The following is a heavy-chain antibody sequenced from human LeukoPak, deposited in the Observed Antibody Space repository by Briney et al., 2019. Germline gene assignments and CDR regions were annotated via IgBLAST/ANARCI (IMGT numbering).Heavy chain of an antibody. CDR1: GGSFSGYY. CDR3: ARGTPRGVVVPAARPRHWFDP. V-gene: IGHV4-34*01. D-gene: IGHD2-2*02. CDR2: INHIGST. J-gene: IGHJ5*02. Sequence: SEPLSLTCDVYGGSFSGYYWTWIRHPPGHGLDSFGEINHIGSTNYNPSLKSRVTISVDTPKNQFSLKLSSVTAAVTAVYYGARGTPRGVVVPAARPRHWFDPWGQGTLVTVSS.